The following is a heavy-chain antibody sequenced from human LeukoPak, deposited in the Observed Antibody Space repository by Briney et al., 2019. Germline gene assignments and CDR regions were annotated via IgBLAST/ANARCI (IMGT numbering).Heavy chain of an antibody. CDR2: IYATGST. Sequence: KASETLSLTCSVSRASLYGHYWSWIRQPPGTGLQWIGYIYATGSTNYNPSLTGRVTMSVDTSRTQFFLNLSSVTAADTAIYFRARHSKAATVDYFDSWGQGTPVTVSS. J-gene: IGHJ4*02. V-gene: IGHV4-4*08. D-gene: IGHD1-14*01. CDR1: RASLYGHY. CDR3: ARHSKAATVDYFDS.